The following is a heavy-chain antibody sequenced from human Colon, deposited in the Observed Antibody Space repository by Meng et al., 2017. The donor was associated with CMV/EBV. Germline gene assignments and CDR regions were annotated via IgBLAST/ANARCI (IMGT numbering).Heavy chain of an antibody. D-gene: IGHD5-12*01. CDR1: GFSVTTDKAG. J-gene: IGHJ4*02. V-gene: IGHV2-5*02. CDR2: IYWDDDT. CDR3: VHRSYSGQDDY. Sequence: QITLQESGPTLLTPTQTLTLTCTFSGFSVTTDKAGVGWIRHPPGKALEWLALIYWDDDTRYSPSLKTRLTITRDTSKNQVILTMTNMDPADTATYYCVHRSYSGQDDYWGQGALVTISS.